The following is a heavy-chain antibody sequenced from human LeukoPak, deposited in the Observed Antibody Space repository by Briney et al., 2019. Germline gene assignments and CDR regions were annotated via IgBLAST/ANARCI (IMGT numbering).Heavy chain of an antibody. D-gene: IGHD6-13*01. CDR2: IFYSGNT. J-gene: IGHJ2*01. CDR1: GGSISSSNYY. Sequence: SETLSLTCTVSGGSISSSNYYWGWIRQPPGKGLEWIGNIFYSGNTYCNPSLKSRVTISVDTSKNQFSLKLRSVTAADTAVYYCARLSSSWYQDWYFDLWGRGTLVTVSS. CDR3: ARLSSSWYQDWYFDL. V-gene: IGHV4-39*07.